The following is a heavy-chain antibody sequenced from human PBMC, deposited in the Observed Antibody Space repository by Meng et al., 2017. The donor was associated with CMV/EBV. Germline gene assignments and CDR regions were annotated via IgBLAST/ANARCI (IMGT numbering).Heavy chain of an antibody. J-gene: IGHJ6*02. D-gene: IGHD2-2*01. CDR1: GFTFSSYA. Sequence: GGSLRLSCAASGFTFSSYAMSWVRQAPGKGLEWVSYISSSGSTIYYADSVKGRFTISRDNAKNSLYLQMNSLRAEDTAVYYCARGGDIVVVPAAFPYYYYGMDVWGRGTTVTVSS. CDR3: ARGGDIVVVPAAFPYYYYGMDV. V-gene: IGHV3-48*04. CDR2: ISSSGSTI.